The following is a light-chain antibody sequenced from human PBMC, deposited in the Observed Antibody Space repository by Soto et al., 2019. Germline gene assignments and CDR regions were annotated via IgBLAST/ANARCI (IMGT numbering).Light chain of an antibody. CDR3: CSYAGSSTPLI. V-gene: IGLV2-23*02. J-gene: IGLJ1*01. Sequence: QSALTQPASVSGSPGQSITISCTGTSSDVGRYNLVSWYQQHPGKAPKLMIYEVSKRPSGVSNRFSGSKSGTTASLTISGLQAEDEADYYCCSYAGSSTPLIFGTGTKLTVL. CDR1: SSDVGRYNL. CDR2: EVS.